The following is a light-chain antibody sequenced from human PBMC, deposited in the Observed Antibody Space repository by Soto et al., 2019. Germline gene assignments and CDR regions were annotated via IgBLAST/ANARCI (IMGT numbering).Light chain of an antibody. CDR2: EVS. CDR3: SSYTSSSTYV. J-gene: IGLJ1*01. Sequence: QSALTQPPSVSGSPGQSVTISCTGTSSDVGSYNRVSWYQQPPGTAPKLMIYEVSNRPSGVPDRFSGSKSGNTTYLTISGLQAEDDDDYYCSSYTSSSTYVFGTGTKLTVL. CDR1: SSDVGSYNR. V-gene: IGLV2-18*02.